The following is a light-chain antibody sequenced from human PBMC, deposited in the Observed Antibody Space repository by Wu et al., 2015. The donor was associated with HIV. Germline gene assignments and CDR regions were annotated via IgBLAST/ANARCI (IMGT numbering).Light chain of an antibody. V-gene: IGKV3-11*01. J-gene: IGKJ4*01. CDR3: QQRSNWPPGLT. Sequence: EVVLTQSPETMSLSPGGRATLSCRASQSVSGYLAWYQQKPGQAPRLLIFDGNNRPTGIPARFSGSGSGTDFTLTISRLEPEDSAVYYCQQRSNWPPGLTFGGGTKVEIK. CDR2: DGN. CDR1: QSVSGY.